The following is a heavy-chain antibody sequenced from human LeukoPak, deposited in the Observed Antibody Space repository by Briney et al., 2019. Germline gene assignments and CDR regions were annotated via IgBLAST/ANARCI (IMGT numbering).Heavy chain of an antibody. CDR1: GFTFSSYS. Sequence: GGSLRLSCAASGFTFSSYSMNWVRQAPGKGLEWVAFIRYDGSNKYYADSVKGRFTISRDDSKNTLYLQMNSLRAEDTAVYYCAKGRGYNDAFDIWGQGTMVTVSS. CDR2: IRYDGSNK. J-gene: IGHJ3*02. D-gene: IGHD5-24*01. V-gene: IGHV3-30*02. CDR3: AKGRGYNDAFDI.